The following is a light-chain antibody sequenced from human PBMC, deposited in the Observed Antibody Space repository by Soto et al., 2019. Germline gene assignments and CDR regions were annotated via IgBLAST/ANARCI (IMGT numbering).Light chain of an antibody. CDR1: QSLVFSDGNAY. CDR2: RAS. V-gene: IGKV2-30*01. J-gene: IGKJ1*01. CDR3: LQATHWPPT. Sequence: DVVMTQSPLSLPVTLGQPASISCKSSQSLVFSDGNAYLNWFQQRPGQSPRRLIYRASNRDSGVPDRFSGSWSGTDFTLQINGVEAEDVGVYYCLQATHWPPTFGRGTRVEIK.